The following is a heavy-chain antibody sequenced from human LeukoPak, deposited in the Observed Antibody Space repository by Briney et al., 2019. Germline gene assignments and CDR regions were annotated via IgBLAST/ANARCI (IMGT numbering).Heavy chain of an antibody. D-gene: IGHD2-2*01. CDR1: GGSISSYY. CDR2: IYYSGST. J-gene: IGHJ6*02. CDR3: ARVEGGVVVVQFPHRDYYGMDV. Sequence: SETLSLTCTVSGGSISSYYWSWIRQPPGKGLEWIGYIYYSGSTNYNPSLKSRVTISVDTSKNQFSLKLSSVTAADTAVYYCARVEGGVVVVQFPHRDYYGMDVWGQGTTVTVSS. V-gene: IGHV4-59*01.